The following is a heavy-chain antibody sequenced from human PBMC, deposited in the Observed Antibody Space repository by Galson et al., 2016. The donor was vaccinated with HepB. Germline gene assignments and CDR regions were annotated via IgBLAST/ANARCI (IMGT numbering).Heavy chain of an antibody. D-gene: IGHD5-24*01. J-gene: IGHJ4*02. V-gene: IGHV3-64D*06. Sequence: SLRLSCAVSGFALGAFAMHWVRQTPGRGLEYVSSISADGTNTYYADSVKGRFTISRDFSKNTMYLQMSSLRTEDTAVYYCVKDRGRTIRDFDVWGQGSL. CDR2: ISADGTNT. CDR1: GFALGAFA. CDR3: VKDRGRTIRDFDV.